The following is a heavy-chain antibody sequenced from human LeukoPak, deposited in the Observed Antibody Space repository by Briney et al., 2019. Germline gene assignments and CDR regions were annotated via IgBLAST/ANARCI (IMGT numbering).Heavy chain of an antibody. J-gene: IGHJ4*02. V-gene: IGHV3-66*01. Sequence: GGSLRLSCAASGFTVSSNYMSWVRQAPGKGLEWVSVIYSGGSTYYADSVKGRFTISRDNSKDTLYLQMNSLRAEDTAVYYCARDGSGYYYLDWDQGTLVTVSS. CDR3: ARDGSGYYYLD. CDR1: GFTVSSNY. CDR2: IYSGGST. D-gene: IGHD3-22*01.